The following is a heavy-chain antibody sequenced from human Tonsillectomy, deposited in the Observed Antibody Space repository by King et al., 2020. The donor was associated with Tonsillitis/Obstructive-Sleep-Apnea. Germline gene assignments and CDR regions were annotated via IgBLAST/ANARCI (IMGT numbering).Heavy chain of an antibody. D-gene: IGHD2-2*01. CDR1: GGSIRSGAYY. J-gene: IGHJ6*01. CDR3: ARLPASVLVVTAEHDLYLWYV. V-gene: IGHV4-31*03. CDR2: IYYSGST. Sequence: QLQESGPGLVKPSQTLSLTCTVSGGSIRSGAYYWSWIRQHPGKGLEWIGYIYYSGSTYYNPSLKSRVTISLDTSQNHVSLKLNSVTAADTALYYCARLPASVLVVTAEHDLYLWYVWGQGTPVTVSS.